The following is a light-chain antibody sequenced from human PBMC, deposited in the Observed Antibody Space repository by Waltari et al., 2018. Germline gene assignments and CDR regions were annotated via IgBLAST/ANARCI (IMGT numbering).Light chain of an antibody. Sequence: DIVMTQSPDSLAVSLGERATINCKSSQSVLYSSNNKNYLAWYQQKPGQPPKLLIYWASTRESWVPDRFSGSGSVTDFTLTISSLQAEDVAVYYCQQYYSTPPALTFGGGTKVEIK. V-gene: IGKV4-1*01. CDR1: QSVLYSSNNKNY. CDR2: WAS. CDR3: QQYYSTPPALT. J-gene: IGKJ4*01.